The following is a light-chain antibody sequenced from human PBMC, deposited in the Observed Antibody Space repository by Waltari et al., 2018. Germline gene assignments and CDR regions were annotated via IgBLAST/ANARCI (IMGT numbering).Light chain of an antibody. V-gene: IGLV3-1*01. J-gene: IGLJ2*01. Sequence: DLTQPPSVSVSPGQTASLPCPGANLGAKYVSWYQQKPGQSPVLVIHQDDKRPSGIPDRFSASNSGNTATLTISGTQAVDEADYYCQTWDSSTVLFGGGTKVTVL. CDR3: QTWDSSTVL. CDR2: QDD. CDR1: NLGAKY.